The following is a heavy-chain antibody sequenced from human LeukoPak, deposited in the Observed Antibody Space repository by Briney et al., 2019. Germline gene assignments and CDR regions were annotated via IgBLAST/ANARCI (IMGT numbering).Heavy chain of an antibody. CDR2: IYYSGST. CDR3: AKRSGGTFLNWFDP. V-gene: IGHV4-59*01. CDR1: GGSISSYY. D-gene: IGHD4-23*01. J-gene: IGHJ5*02. Sequence: SETLSLTCTVSGGSISSYYWSWIRQPPGKGLEWIGYIYYSGSTNYNPSLKSRVTISVDTSKNQFSLNLSSVTAADTAVYYCAKRSGGTFLNWFDPWGQGTLVTVSS.